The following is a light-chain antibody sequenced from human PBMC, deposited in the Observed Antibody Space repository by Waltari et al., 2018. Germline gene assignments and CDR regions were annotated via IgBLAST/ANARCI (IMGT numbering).Light chain of an antibody. CDR2: DVN. CDR1: SGDIGGYNF. Sequence: QSDLTQPHSVSGSPGQSVTISCTGTSGDIGGYNFVSWYQQHPGKAPTLLIFDVNKRPSGDPDSFSGSKSGSTAYLHISGLQAEDEADYICCSYAGFQTPVLFGGGTKLPVL. CDR3: CSYAGFQTPVL. V-gene: IGLV2-11*01. J-gene: IGLJ2*01.